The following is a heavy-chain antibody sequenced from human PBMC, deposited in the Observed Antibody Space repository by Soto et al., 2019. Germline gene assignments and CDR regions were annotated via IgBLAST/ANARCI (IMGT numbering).Heavy chain of an antibody. V-gene: IGHV1-3*05. D-gene: IGHD1-26*01. Sequence: QVQLVQSGAEEKKPGASVKVSCKASGYTFTSYAMHWVRQAPGQRLEWMGWINAGNGNTKYSQKFQGRVTIPRDTSASTAYMELSSLRSEDTAVYYCARDRGSYADWYFDLWGRGTLVTVSS. J-gene: IGHJ2*01. CDR3: ARDRGSYADWYFDL. CDR1: GYTFTSYA. CDR2: INAGNGNT.